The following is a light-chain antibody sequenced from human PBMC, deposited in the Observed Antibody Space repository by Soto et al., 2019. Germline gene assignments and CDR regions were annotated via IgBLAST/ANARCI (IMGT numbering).Light chain of an antibody. V-gene: IGKV1-5*01. J-gene: IGKJ2*01. CDR2: DAS. Sequence: DIQMTQSPSTLSAFVGDTVTITCRASQSISHWLAWYQQRPGRAPKLLIYDASSLESGVPSRFSGSGSGTEFTLTIRSLQPDDFATYYCQQYSAYPYTFGQGTKLEIK. CDR3: QQYSAYPYT. CDR1: QSISHW.